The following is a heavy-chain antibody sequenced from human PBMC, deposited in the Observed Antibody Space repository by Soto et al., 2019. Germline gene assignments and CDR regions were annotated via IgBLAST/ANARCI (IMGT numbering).Heavy chain of an antibody. CDR3: AKVGYSYGYYYYYYYMDV. CDR1: GFTFSSYA. D-gene: IGHD5-18*01. J-gene: IGHJ6*03. Sequence: PGGSQRLSCAASGFTFSSYAMSWVRQAPGKGLEWVSAISGSGGSTYYADSVKGRFTISRDNSKNTLYLQMNSLRAEDTAVYYCAKVGYSYGYYYYYYYMDVWGKGTTVTVSS. CDR2: ISGSGGST. V-gene: IGHV3-23*01.